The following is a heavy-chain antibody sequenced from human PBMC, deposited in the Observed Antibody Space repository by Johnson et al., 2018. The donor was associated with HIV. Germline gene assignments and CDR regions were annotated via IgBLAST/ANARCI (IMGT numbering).Heavy chain of an antibody. V-gene: IGHV3-7*03. CDR1: GFTFRSYW. J-gene: IGHJ3*02. CDR2: IKLDGSDK. Sequence: VHLVESGGGVVQPGRSLRLSCAASGFTFRSYWMTWVRQAPGNGLEWVATIKLDGSDKYYLDSVKGRFTISRDNGRNPLYLQMNSLRAEDTAVYYCARKGDALDIWGQGTMVTVSS. CDR3: ARKGDALDI.